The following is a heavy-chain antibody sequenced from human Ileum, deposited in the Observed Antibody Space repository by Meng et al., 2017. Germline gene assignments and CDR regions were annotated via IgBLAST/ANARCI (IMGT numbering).Heavy chain of an antibody. V-gene: IGHV4-31*03. D-gene: IGHD3/OR15-3a*01. J-gene: IGHJ5*02. CDR1: GGAISSGGYY. Sequence: HVPLQESGPGRVQPSQTLSLTGTVYGGAISSGGYYWGWIRQHPGKGLEWIGYIFYSGSTYYNSSLKSRINISVDTSKNQFSLKVSSVTAADTAVYYCARVRRGLGLRFDPWGQGTLVTVSS. CDR2: IFYSGST. CDR3: ARVRRGLGLRFDP.